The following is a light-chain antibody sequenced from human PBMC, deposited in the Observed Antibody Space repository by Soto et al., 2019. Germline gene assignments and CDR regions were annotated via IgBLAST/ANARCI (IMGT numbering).Light chain of an antibody. CDR1: NSDVGSYNL. Sequence: QSVLTQPASVSGSPGQSITISCTGTNSDVGSYNLVSWYQQHPGKAPKVVIYEVSERPSGVSDRFSGSKSGNTASLMISGLQAEDEADYYCCSYAGSSTQSYVFGSGT. CDR3: CSYAGSSTQSYV. J-gene: IGLJ1*01. V-gene: IGLV2-23*02. CDR2: EVS.